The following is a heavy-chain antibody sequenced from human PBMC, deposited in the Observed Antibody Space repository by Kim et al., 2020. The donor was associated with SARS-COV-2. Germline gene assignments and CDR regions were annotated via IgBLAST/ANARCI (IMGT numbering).Heavy chain of an antibody. J-gene: IGHJ3*02. CDR3: ARHFSAGGDAFDI. CDR2: SYYSGST. Sequence: SETLSLTCTVSGGSISSSSYYWGWIRQPPGKGLEWIGSSYYSGSTYYNPSLKSRVTISVDTSKNQFSLKLSSVTAADTAVYYCARHFSAGGDAFDIWGQGTMVTVSS. V-gene: IGHV4-39*01. CDR1: GGSISSSSYY. D-gene: IGHD3-3*02.